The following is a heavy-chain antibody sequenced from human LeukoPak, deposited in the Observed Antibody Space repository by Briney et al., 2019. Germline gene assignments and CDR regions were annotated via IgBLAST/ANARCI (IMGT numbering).Heavy chain of an antibody. Sequence: GGSLTLSCAASGFTFSNYAMNWVRQAPGKGLEWVSTIGGSSGGTFYADSVKGRFTISRDNSKNTLYVQMNSLRAEDTAVYYCARSPGPSDFDYWGQGTLVTVSS. J-gene: IGHJ4*02. V-gene: IGHV3-23*01. D-gene: IGHD1-26*01. CDR2: IGGSSGGT. CDR3: ARSPGPSDFDY. CDR1: GFTFSNYA.